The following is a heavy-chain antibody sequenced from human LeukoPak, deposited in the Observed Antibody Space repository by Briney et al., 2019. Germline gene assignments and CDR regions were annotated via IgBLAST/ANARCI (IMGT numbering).Heavy chain of an antibody. J-gene: IGHJ5*02. CDR2: MYYSGST. CDR1: GGSISGYY. D-gene: IGHD3-3*01. CDR3: ARGTVFGVATNWFDP. Sequence: SETLSLTCSVSGGSISGYYWSWIRQPPGKGLEWIGDMYYSGSTNYNPSLKSRVTISVDTSKKQISLKLNSVTAADTAVYYCARGTVFGVATNWFDPWGQGTLVTVSS. V-gene: IGHV4-59*01.